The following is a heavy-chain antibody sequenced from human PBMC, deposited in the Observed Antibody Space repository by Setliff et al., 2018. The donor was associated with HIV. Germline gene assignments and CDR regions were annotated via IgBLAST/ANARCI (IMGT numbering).Heavy chain of an antibody. CDR1: GYSLSSGYY. V-gene: IGHV4-38-2*01. J-gene: IGHJ4*02. CDR2: VFYRGST. Sequence: SETLSLTCPVSGYSLSSGYYWAWIRQPPGKGLEWIGSVFYRGSTYYNPSLKSRLTMSIDTSNNQFSLKLSSVTATDTAVYYCARQGRALQTPRVGLEYWGQGMLVTVSS. D-gene: IGHD1-1*01. CDR3: ARQGRALQTPRVGLEY.